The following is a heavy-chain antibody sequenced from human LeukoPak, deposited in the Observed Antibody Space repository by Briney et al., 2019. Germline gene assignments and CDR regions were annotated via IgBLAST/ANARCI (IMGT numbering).Heavy chain of an antibody. Sequence: GGSLRLSCAASGFTFTTYGMHWVRQAPGKGLEWVAVISYDGTNKYYADSVKGRFTISRDNSQNTLYLQMNNLRAEDTAVYYCAKADRSGEPTAIIDFWGQGTLVTVSS. D-gene: IGHD2-2*01. CDR2: ISYDGTNK. CDR3: AKADRSGEPTAIIDF. J-gene: IGHJ4*02. V-gene: IGHV3-30*18. CDR1: GFTFTTYG.